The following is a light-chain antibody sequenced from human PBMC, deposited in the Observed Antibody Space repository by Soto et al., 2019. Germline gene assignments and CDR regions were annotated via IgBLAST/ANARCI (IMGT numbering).Light chain of an antibody. CDR2: GAS. CDR1: QSVSSN. V-gene: IGKV3-15*01. J-gene: IGKJ3*01. Sequence: EIVLTQSPATLSLSPGERATLACGASQSVSSNLAWYQQKPGQAPRLLIYGASTRATGIPARFSGSGSGTEFTLTISSLQSEDFAVYYCQQYNNWPPITFGPGTKVDIK. CDR3: QQYNNWPPIT.